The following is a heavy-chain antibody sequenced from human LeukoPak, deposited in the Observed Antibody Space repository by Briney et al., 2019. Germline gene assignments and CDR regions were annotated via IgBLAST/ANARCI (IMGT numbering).Heavy chain of an antibody. V-gene: IGHV3-23*01. Sequence: GGSLRLSCAASGFTFSRYAMSWVRQAPGKGLEWVSSISGSGGITYHADSLKGRFTISRDNSKNTLFLQMNSLRAEDTAVYYCAKNTISGGHYQYYMDVWGKGTTVTISS. CDR3: AKNTISGGHYQYYMDV. CDR1: GFTFSRYA. D-gene: IGHD3-16*02. J-gene: IGHJ6*03. CDR2: ISGSGGIT.